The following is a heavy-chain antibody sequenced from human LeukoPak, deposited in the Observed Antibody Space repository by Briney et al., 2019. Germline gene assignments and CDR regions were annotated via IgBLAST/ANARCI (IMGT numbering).Heavy chain of an antibody. J-gene: IGHJ6*02. D-gene: IGHD5-12*01. CDR2: TYYRSKWYN. V-gene: IGHV6-1*01. CDR1: GDSVSSNSAA. CDR3: ARARRPRDSGYDYYYGMDV. Sequence: SQTLSLTCAISGDSVSSNSAAWNWIRQSPSRGLEWLGRTYYRSKWYNDYAVSVKSRITINPDTSKNQFSLQLNSVTPEDTAVYYCARARRPRDSGYDYYYGMDVWGQGTTVTVSS.